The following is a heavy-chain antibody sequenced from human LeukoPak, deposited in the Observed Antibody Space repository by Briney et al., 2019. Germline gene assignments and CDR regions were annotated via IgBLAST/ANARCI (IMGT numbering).Heavy chain of an antibody. V-gene: IGHV4-31*03. CDR3: ARGAAGYSSSWSDY. D-gene: IGHD6-13*01. CDR1: GGSISSGGYY. CDR2: IYYSGST. Sequence: SETLSLTCTVSGGSISSGGYYWSWIRQHPGKGLEWIGYIYYSGSTYYNPSLKSRVTISVDTSKSQFSLKLSSVTAADTAVYYCARGAAGYSSSWSDYWGQGTLVTVSS. J-gene: IGHJ4*02.